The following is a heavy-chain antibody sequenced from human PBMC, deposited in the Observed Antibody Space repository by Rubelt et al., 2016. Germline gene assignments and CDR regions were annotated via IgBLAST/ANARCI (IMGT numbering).Heavy chain of an antibody. CDR1: GYTFTSYA. CDR3: ARGLGLGYSSSWFNWFDP. CDR2: INAGNGNT. V-gene: IGHV1-3*01. D-gene: IGHD6-13*01. Sequence: QVQLVQSGAEVKKPGASVKVSCKASGYTFTSYAMHWVRQAPGQRLEWMGWINAGNGNTKYSQKFQGRVTITRDTSASAAYMGLSSLGSEDTAVYYGARGLGLGYSSSWFNWFDPGGQGTLVTVSS. J-gene: IGHJ5*02.